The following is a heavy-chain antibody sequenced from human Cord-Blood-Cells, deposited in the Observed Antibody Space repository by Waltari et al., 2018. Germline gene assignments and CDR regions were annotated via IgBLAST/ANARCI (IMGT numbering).Heavy chain of an antibody. CDR1: GFTFDDYA. J-gene: IGHJ4*02. Sequence: EVQLVESGGGLVQPGRSLRLSCAASGFTFDDYAMHWVRQAPGKGLEWVSGISWNSGSIGYADSVKGRFTISRDNAKNSLYLQMNSLRAEDTALYYCAKGRDYDILTGPSYYWGQGTLVTVSS. V-gene: IGHV3-9*01. CDR2: ISWNSGSI. CDR3: AKGRDYDILTGPSYY. D-gene: IGHD3-9*01.